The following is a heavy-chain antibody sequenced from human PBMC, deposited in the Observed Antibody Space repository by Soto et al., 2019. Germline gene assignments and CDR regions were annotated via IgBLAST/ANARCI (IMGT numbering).Heavy chain of an antibody. CDR1: GFTFSSYA. Sequence: EVQLLESGGGLAQPGGSLTLSCAASGFTFSSYAMSWVRQAPGKGLEWVSAISGSGGSTHYADSVKGRFTVSRDNSKNTLYLQMNSLRAEDTAVYYCAKVGGAQLGYYYYYGMDVWGQGTTVTVSS. D-gene: IGHD6-6*01. V-gene: IGHV3-23*01. CDR3: AKVGGAQLGYYYYYGMDV. CDR2: ISGSGGST. J-gene: IGHJ6*02.